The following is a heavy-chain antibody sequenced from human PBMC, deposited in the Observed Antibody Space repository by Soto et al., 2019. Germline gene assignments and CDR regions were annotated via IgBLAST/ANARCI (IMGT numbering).Heavy chain of an antibody. CDR1: GDSIITYY. D-gene: IGHD3-10*01. Sequence: SETLSLTCTVSGDSIITYYWSWIRQPPGKGLEWIGYIYYSGSTYYNPSLKSRVTISVDTSKNQFSLKLSSVTAADTAVYYCARVWGGAFDIWGQGTMVTVSS. V-gene: IGHV4-59*01. CDR2: IYYSGST. J-gene: IGHJ3*02. CDR3: ARVWGGAFDI.